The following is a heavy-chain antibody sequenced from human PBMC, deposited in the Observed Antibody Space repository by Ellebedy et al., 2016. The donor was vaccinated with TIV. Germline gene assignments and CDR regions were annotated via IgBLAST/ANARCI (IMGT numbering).Heavy chain of an antibody. CDR2: ISNTGSRT. J-gene: IGHJ3*02. CDR3: ARDLRIAVAGTHLHDAFDI. CDR1: GFTFSSYA. D-gene: IGHD6-19*01. V-gene: IGHV3-23*01. Sequence: PGGSLRLSCAASGFTFSSYAMSWVRQAPGKGLEWVLTISNTGSRTYYADSVEGRFIISRDNAKNSLYLQMNSLRAEDTAVYYCARDLRIAVAGTHLHDAFDIWGQGTMVTVSS.